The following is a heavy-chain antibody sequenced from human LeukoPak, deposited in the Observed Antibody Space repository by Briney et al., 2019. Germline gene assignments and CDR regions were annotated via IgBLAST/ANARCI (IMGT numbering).Heavy chain of an antibody. Sequence: SETLSLTCAVYGGSFSGYYWSWIRQPPGKGLEWIGEINHSGSTNYNPSLKSRVTISVDTSKDQFSLKLSSVTAADTAVYYCARFAARYRWFDPWGQGTLVTVSS. V-gene: IGHV4-34*01. CDR3: ARFAARYRWFDP. D-gene: IGHD6-6*01. J-gene: IGHJ5*02. CDR2: INHSGST. CDR1: GGSFSGYY.